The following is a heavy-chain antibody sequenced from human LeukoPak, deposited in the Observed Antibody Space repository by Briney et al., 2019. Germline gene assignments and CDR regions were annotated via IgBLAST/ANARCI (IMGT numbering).Heavy chain of an antibody. J-gene: IGHJ3*02. D-gene: IGHD4-17*01. CDR1: GGSVSSYY. Sequence: SETLSLTCTVSGGSVSSYYWSWIRQPAEKGLEWIGRIYTSGSTNYNPSLKSRVTISVDTSKNQFSLKLSSVTAADTAVYYCAREPYGDYAEDAFDIWGQGTMVTVSS. CDR3: AREPYGDYAEDAFDI. V-gene: IGHV4-4*07. CDR2: IYTSGST.